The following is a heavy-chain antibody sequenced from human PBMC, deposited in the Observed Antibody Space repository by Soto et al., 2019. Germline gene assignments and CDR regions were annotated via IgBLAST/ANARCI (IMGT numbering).Heavy chain of an antibody. CDR1: GFTFSSYA. CDR3: AKGSRGGDLDY. V-gene: IGHV3-23*01. D-gene: IGHD2-21*01. Sequence: LSLTCAASGFTFSSYAMSWVRQAPGKGLEWVSAISGSGGSTYYADSVKGRFTISRDNSKNTLYLQMNSLRAEDTAVYYCAKGSRGGDLDYWGQGTLVTVSS. J-gene: IGHJ4*02. CDR2: ISGSGGST.